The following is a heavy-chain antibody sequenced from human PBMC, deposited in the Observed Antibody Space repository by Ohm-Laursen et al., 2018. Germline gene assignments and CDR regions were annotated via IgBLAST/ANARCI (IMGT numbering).Heavy chain of an antibody. Sequence: GTLSLTCTVSSVSISSYYWTWIRQPAGKGLEWIGRTYNGGNTNYNPSLKSRVTMSEDTSKNQFSLKLNSVTAADTAVYYCAVSEVRYSFTYLADFWGQGTLVTVPS. J-gene: IGHJ4*02. CDR2: TYNGGNT. CDR3: AVSEVRYSFTYLADF. CDR1: SVSISSYY. D-gene: IGHD3-9*01. V-gene: IGHV4-4*07.